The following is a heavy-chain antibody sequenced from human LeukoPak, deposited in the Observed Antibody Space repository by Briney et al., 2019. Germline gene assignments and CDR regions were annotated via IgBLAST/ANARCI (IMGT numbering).Heavy chain of an antibody. CDR1: GGSISSYY. D-gene: IGHD3-22*01. Sequence: SETLSLTCTVSGGSISSYYWSWIRQPPGKGLEWIGYIYYSGSTNYNPSLKSRVTISVDTSKNQFSLKLSSVTAADTAVYYCARTYNHYDSSGYYYWGQGTLVTVSS. J-gene: IGHJ4*02. V-gene: IGHV4-59*01. CDR3: ARTYNHYDSSGYYY. CDR2: IYYSGST.